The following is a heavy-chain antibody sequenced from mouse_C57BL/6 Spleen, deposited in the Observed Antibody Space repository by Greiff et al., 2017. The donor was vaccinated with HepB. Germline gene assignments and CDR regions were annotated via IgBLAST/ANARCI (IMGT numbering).Heavy chain of an antibody. CDR1: GYTFTEYT. CDR2: FYPGSGSI. Sequence: VKVVESGAELVKPGASVKLSCKASGYTFTEYTIHWVKQRSGQGLEWIGWFYPGSGSIKYNEKFKDKATLTADKSSSTVYMELSRLTSEDSAVYFCARHEEGVYAMDYWGQGTSVTVSS. J-gene: IGHJ4*01. V-gene: IGHV1-62-2*01. CDR3: ARHEEGVYAMDY.